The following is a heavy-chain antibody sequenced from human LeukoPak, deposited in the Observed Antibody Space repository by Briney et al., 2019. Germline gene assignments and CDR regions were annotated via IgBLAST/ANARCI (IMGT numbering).Heavy chain of an antibody. D-gene: IGHD6-19*01. CDR2: ISYDGSNK. Sequence: PGGSLRLSCAASGFTFSSYGMHWVRQAPGKGLEWVVVISYDGSNKFYADSVKGRFTISRDNSKNTLYLQMNSLRAEDTAVYYCAKAGYSSGWRNFDYWGQGTLVTVSS. CDR3: AKAGYSSGWRNFDY. CDR1: GFTFSSYG. J-gene: IGHJ4*02. V-gene: IGHV3-30*18.